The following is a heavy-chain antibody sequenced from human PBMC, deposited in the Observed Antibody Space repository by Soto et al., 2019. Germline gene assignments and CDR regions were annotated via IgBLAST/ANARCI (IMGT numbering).Heavy chain of an antibody. CDR3: ARSIVVVPAAIREEDYYYYGMDV. CDR1: GFTFSSYE. CDR2: ISSSGSTI. Sequence: PGGSLRLSCAASGFTFSSYEMNWVRQAPGKGLEWVSYISSSGSTIYYADSVKGRFTISRDNAKNSLYLQMNSLRAEDTAVYYCARSIVVVPAAIREEDYYYYGMDVWGQGTTVTVSS. J-gene: IGHJ6*02. D-gene: IGHD2-2*02. V-gene: IGHV3-48*03.